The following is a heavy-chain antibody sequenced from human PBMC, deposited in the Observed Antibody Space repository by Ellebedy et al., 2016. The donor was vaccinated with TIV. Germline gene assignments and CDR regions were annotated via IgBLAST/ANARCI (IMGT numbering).Heavy chain of an antibody. J-gene: IGHJ5*02. Sequence: AASVKVSCKASGYTFTSYDINWVRQATGQGLEWMGWMNPFSGDTGCAQKFQGRVTMTRNVSTGTAYMDLSSLRSDDTAVYYFARGGTKAQNNPFDLWGQGTLVTVSS. CDR3: ARGGTKAQNNPFDL. CDR1: GYTFTSYD. V-gene: IGHV1-8*01. CDR2: MNPFSGDT. D-gene: IGHD3-10*01.